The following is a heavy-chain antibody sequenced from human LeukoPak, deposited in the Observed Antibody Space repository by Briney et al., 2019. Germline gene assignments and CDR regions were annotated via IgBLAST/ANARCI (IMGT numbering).Heavy chain of an antibody. J-gene: IGHJ4*02. Sequence: PGGSLRLSCAASGFTFSTSGLGWVRQAPGKGLEWVSYITSGFVTHYIDSVKGRFTIYRDNDKNSLYLQMNSLREEDTAVYYCARGYCSSTSCHVARHFEYWGQGTLVTVSS. CDR2: ITSGFVT. CDR1: GFTFSTSG. CDR3: ARGYCSSTSCHVARHFEY. V-gene: IGHV3-48*02. D-gene: IGHD2-2*01.